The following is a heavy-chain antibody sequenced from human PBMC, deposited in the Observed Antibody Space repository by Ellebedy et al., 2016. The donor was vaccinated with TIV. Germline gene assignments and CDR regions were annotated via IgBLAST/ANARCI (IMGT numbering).Heavy chain of an antibody. CDR2: INPNSGGT. Sequence: ASVKVSCKASGYTFTGYYMHWVRQAPGQGLEWMGWINPNSGGTNYSQKFQGRVTITRDTSASTAYMELSSLRSEDTAVYYCARDRGIFEFDYWGQGTLVTVSS. CDR3: ARDRGIFEFDY. D-gene: IGHD3-3*01. V-gene: IGHV1-2*02. J-gene: IGHJ4*02. CDR1: GYTFTGYY.